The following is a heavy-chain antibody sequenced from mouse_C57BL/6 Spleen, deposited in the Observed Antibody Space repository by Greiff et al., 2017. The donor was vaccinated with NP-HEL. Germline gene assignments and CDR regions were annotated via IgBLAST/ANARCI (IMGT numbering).Heavy chain of an antibody. J-gene: IGHJ2*01. CDR2: IDPENGDT. D-gene: IGHD2-3*01. CDR3: TTDGFHFDY. Sequence: VQLQQSGAELVRPGASVKLSCTASGFNIKDDYMHWVKQRPEQGLEWIGWIDPENGDTEYASKFQGKATITADTSSNTAYLQLSSLTSEDTAVYYCTTDGFHFDYWGQGTTLTVSS. V-gene: IGHV14-4*01. CDR1: GFNIKDDY.